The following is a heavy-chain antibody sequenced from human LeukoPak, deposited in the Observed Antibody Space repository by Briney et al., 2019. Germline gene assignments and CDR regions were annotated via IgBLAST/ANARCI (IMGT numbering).Heavy chain of an antibody. CDR3: VKGRSGTLYYFDY. D-gene: IGHD3-10*01. Sequence: QPGRSLRLSCAASGFTFSTYAMNWVRQAPGKGLEWVAVISYDGRQNYYADSVKGRFTISRDNSKNTLYLQMNSLRAEDTAVYYCVKGRSGTLYYFDYWGQGTLVTVSS. V-gene: IGHV3-30*04. CDR1: GFTFSTYA. CDR2: ISYDGRQN. J-gene: IGHJ4*02.